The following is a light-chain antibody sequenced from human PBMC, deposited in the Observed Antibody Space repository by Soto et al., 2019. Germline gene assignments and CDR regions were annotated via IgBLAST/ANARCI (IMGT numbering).Light chain of an antibody. Sequence: EIVLTQSPVTLSLSPGERATLSCRASRSFASSYLGWYQQKPGQAPRLLIYAASTRATGIPDGFSGSGSATDFTLTITRLEPEDFAVYYCQHYDSSPPYTFGPGTKVHIK. CDR2: AAS. CDR3: QHYDSSPPYT. CDR1: RSFASSY. V-gene: IGKV3-20*01. J-gene: IGKJ2*01.